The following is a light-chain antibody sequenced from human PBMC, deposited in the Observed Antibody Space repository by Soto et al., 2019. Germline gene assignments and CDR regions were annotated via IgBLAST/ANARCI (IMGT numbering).Light chain of an antibody. CDR2: LNSDGSH. J-gene: IGLJ3*02. Sequence: QPVLTQSPSASASLGASVKLTCTLSSGHSSYAIAWHQQQPEKGPRYLMKLNSDGSHSKGDGIPDRFSGSSSGAERYLTICSLQSEDEADYYCQTWGTGIWVFGGGTKLTVL. V-gene: IGLV4-69*01. CDR1: SGHSSYA. CDR3: QTWGTGIWV.